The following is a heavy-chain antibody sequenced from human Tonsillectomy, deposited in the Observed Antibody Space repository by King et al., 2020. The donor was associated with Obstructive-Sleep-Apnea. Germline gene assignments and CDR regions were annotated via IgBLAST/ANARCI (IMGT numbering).Heavy chain of an antibody. CDR3: ARGGEYYYDSSGYHQFDY. J-gene: IGHJ4*02. V-gene: IGHV3-33*01. CDR1: GFTFSSYG. D-gene: IGHD3-22*01. CDR2: ILYDGINK. Sequence: VQLVESGGGVVQPGRSLRLSCAASGFTFSSYGLHCVRQASGKGLEWVAVILYDGINKYYADSVKGRFTISTDNSKNQLYLQMNSLRAEDTAVYYCARGGEYYYDSSGYHQFDYWGQGTLVTVSS.